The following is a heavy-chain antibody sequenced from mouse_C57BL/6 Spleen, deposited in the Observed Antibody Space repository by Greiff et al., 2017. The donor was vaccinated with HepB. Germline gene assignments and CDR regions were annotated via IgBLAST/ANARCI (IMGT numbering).Heavy chain of an antibody. CDR1: GFTFSSYA. CDR3: AREFIYYSPFAY. CDR2: ISDGGSYT. D-gene: IGHD2-1*01. Sequence: EVQRVESGGGLVKPGGSLKLSCAASGFTFSSYAMSWVRQTPEKRLEWVATISDGGSYTYYPDNVKGRFTISRDNAKNNLYLQMSHLKSEDTAMYYCAREFIYYSPFAYWGQGTLVTVSA. J-gene: IGHJ3*01. V-gene: IGHV5-4*01.